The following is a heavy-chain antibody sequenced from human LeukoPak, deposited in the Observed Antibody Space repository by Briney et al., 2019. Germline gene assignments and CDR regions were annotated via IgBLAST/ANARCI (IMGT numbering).Heavy chain of an antibody. CDR2: IYYSGST. CDR1: GGSISSYY. CDR3: ARDKVWFDP. Sequence: SETLSLTSTVSGGSISSYYWSWIRQPPGKGLEWIGYIYYSGSTNYNPSLKSRVTISVDTSKNQFSLKLSSVTAADTAVYYCARDKVWFDPWGQGTLVTVSS. V-gene: IGHV4-59*01. J-gene: IGHJ5*02.